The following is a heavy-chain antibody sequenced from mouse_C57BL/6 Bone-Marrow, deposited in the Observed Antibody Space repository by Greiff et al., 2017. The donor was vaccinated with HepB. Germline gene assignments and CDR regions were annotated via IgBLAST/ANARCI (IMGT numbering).Heavy chain of an antibody. V-gene: IGHV5-16*01. CDR2: INYDGSST. CDR3: ASLYYGSSSLYWYIDV. D-gene: IGHD1-1*01. CDR1: GFTFSDYY. J-gene: IGHJ1*03. Sequence: EVMLVESEGGLVQPGSSMKLSCTASGFTFSDYYMAWVRQVPEKGLEWVANINYDGSSTYYLDSLKSRFIISRDNAKNILYLQMSSLKSEDTATYYCASLYYGSSSLYWYIDVWGTGTTVTVSS.